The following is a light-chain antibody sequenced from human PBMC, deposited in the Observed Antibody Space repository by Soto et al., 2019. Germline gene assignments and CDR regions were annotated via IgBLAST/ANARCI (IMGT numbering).Light chain of an antibody. CDR3: SSYAGSNIGV. Sequence: QSVLTQPPSASGSPGQSVTISCTGTSSDVGGYNYVSWYQQHSGKAPKLIIYEVSKRPSGVPDRFSGSKSGNTASLTVSGLQPEDEADYYCSSYAGSNIGVFGTGTKLTVL. J-gene: IGLJ1*01. CDR2: EVS. V-gene: IGLV2-8*01. CDR1: SSDVGGYNY.